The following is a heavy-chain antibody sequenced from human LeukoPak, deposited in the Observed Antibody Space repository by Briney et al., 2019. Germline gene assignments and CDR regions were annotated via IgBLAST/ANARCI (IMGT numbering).Heavy chain of an antibody. V-gene: IGHV3-23*01. J-gene: IGHJ4*02. CDR1: GFTFSSYA. CDR3: TRAFSGSFDY. D-gene: IGHD1-26*01. Sequence: PGGSLRLSCAASGFTFSSYAMSWVRQAPGKGLEWVSAVSGSGGSTYYADSVKGRFTISRDNAKNSLYLQMNSLRAEDTAVYYCTRAFSGSFDYWGQGTLVTVSS. CDR2: VSGSGGST.